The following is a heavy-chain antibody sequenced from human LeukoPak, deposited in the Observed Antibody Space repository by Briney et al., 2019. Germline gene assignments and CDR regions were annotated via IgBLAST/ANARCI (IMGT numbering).Heavy chain of an antibody. V-gene: IGHV3-30*18. D-gene: IGHD6-13*01. Sequence: GRSLRLSCAASGFTFSSYGMHWVRQAPGKGLEWVAVISYDGSNKYYADSVKGRFTISRDNSKNTLYLQMNSLRAEDTAVYYCAKGGIAAAGLTFDYWGQETLVTVSS. CDR1: GFTFSSYG. J-gene: IGHJ4*02. CDR2: ISYDGSNK. CDR3: AKGGIAAAGLTFDY.